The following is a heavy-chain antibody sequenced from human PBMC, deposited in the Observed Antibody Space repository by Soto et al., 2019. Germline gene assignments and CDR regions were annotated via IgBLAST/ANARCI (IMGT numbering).Heavy chain of an antibody. CDR3: ARVPKYCSSTSCHNWFDP. Sequence: SETLSLTCAVYGGSISSGGYYWSWIRQHPGKGLEWIGYIYYSGSTYYNPSLKSRVTISVDTSKNQFSLKLSSVAAADTAVYYCARVPKYCSSTSCHNWFDPWGQGTLVTVSS. J-gene: IGHJ5*02. CDR2: IYYSGST. V-gene: IGHV4-31*11. CDR1: GGSISSGGYY. D-gene: IGHD2-2*01.